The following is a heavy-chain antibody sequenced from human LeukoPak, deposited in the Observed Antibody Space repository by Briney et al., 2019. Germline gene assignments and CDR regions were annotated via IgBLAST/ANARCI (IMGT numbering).Heavy chain of an antibody. J-gene: IGHJ6*02. D-gene: IGHD3-3*01. CDR1: GFNFNDAW. Sequence: PGGSLRLSCATSGFNFNDAWMNWVRQTPGKGLEWLGRIKSISYGGTIDYAAPVKGRFTISRDDSKNTLYLQMNSLKTEDTAVYYCTSEYYDFWSGHVWGQGTTVTVSS. V-gene: IGHV3-15*01. CDR3: TSEYYDFWSGHV. CDR2: IKSISYGGTI.